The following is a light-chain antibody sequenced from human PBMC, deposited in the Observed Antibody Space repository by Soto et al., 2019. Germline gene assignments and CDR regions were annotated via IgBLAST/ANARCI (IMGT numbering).Light chain of an antibody. J-gene: IGLJ1*01. CDR2: EVN. V-gene: IGLV2-8*01. Sequence: QSVLTQPPSASGSPGQSVTISCTGTSSDVGGYNYVSWYQQHPGKAPKLMIYEVNKRPSGVPDRLSGSKSGNTASLTVSGLQAEDEADYYCSSYAGSNNIYVFGTGTKVTVL. CDR3: SSYAGSNNIYV. CDR1: SSDVGGYNY.